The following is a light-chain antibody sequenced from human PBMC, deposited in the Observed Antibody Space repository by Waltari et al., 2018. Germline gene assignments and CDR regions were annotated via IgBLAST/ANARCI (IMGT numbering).Light chain of an antibody. CDR3: QHYGRSLLLT. Sequence: EIVLAQSPGTLSLSPGERATLSCRASQSVSSTYLAWYQQKPGQAPRPLIYGASNRATGIPDRFSGSGSGTDFTLTISRLEPEDFAVYYCQHYGRSLLLTFGGGTKVEI. V-gene: IGKV3-20*01. J-gene: IGKJ4*01. CDR1: QSVSSTY. CDR2: GAS.